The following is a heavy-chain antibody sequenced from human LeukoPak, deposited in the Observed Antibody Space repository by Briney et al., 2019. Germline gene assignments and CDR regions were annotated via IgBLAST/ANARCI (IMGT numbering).Heavy chain of an antibody. CDR1: GYTFTSYG. V-gene: IGHV1-18*01. Sequence: ASVKVSCKASGYTFTSYGISWVRQAPGQGLEWMGWISAYNGNTNYAQKLQGRVTMTTDTSTSTAYMELRSLTSDDTAVYYCARVSDSSGYYSLYDNWFDPWGQGTLVTVSS. CDR2: ISAYNGNT. J-gene: IGHJ5*02. CDR3: ARVSDSSGYYSLYDNWFDP. D-gene: IGHD3-22*01.